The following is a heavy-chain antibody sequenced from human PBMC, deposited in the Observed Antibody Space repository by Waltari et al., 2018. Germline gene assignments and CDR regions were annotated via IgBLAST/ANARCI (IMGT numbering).Heavy chain of an antibody. CDR2: ISSSGSTT. D-gene: IGHD3-22*01. V-gene: IGHV3-48*03. Sequence: EVQLVESGGGLVQPGGSLRLSCAASGFIFSRYEMNWVRQAPGKGLEWVSYISSSGSTTYYGDSVKGRFTISRDYAKNSLDLQMNSLRVEDTAVYYCARVGPGSGYGGIVNAFDIWGLGTMITVSS. CDR3: ARVGPGSGYGGIVNAFDI. CDR1: GFIFSRYE. J-gene: IGHJ3*02.